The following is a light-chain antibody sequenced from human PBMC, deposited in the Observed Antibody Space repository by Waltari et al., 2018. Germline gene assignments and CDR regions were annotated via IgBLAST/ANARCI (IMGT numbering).Light chain of an antibody. Sequence: DIQMTQSPSSLSASVGDGVTITCRASQSISIYLNWYQQKPGKAPKPLICAASTLQSGVPSRFSGSGSGTEFTLTISSLQPEDFATYYCQKSSSTPPWTFGQGTKVEIK. CDR2: AAS. V-gene: IGKV1-39*01. CDR1: QSISIY. CDR3: QKSSSTPPWT. J-gene: IGKJ1*01.